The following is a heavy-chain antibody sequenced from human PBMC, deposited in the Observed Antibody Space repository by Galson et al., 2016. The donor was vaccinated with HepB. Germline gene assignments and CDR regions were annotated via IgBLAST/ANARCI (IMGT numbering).Heavy chain of an antibody. Sequence: SETLSLTCAVSGGSFSGYYWSWIRQSPGKGLEWIGEINHSGGAHYNASLKSRVTISVDRSKNQFSLKLSSVTAADTAVYYCARGDGGECSTWRCAYYGMDVWGQGATVTVSS. J-gene: IGHJ6*02. CDR1: GGSFSGYY. D-gene: IGHD2-8*02. CDR2: INHSGGA. CDR3: ARGDGGECSTWRCAYYGMDV. V-gene: IGHV4-34*01.